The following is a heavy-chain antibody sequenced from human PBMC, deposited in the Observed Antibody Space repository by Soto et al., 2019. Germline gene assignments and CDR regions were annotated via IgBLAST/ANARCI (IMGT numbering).Heavy chain of an antibody. D-gene: IGHD3-22*01. Sequence: GGSLRLSCAASGFTVSSNYMRCVRQAPGKGLEWVSVFYSAGSTYYADSVKGRFTISRDNSKNTLYLQMNSLRAEDTAVYYCARSYESSGNVYFQRWGQGTRVTVSS. CDR3: ARSYESSGNVYFQR. CDR2: FYSAGST. CDR1: GFTVSSNY. J-gene: IGHJ1*01. V-gene: IGHV3-53*01.